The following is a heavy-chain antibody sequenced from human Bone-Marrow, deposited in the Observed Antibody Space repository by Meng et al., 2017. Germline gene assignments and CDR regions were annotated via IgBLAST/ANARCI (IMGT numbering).Heavy chain of an antibody. CDR2: MNHNSGNT. Sequence: QVQMSQAWAGFMKPVALVKMSCNAPGATFNSYYINWVRQATGQGLEWMGWMNHNSGNTGYAQNFQGRVTMTRNTSISTAYMELSSLRSEDTSVYYCARKYYYYSSGYYSFDYWGQGTLVTVSS. CDR3: ARKYYYYSSGYYSFDY. D-gene: IGHD3-22*01. J-gene: IGHJ4*02. V-gene: IGHV1-8*01. CDR1: GATFNSYY.